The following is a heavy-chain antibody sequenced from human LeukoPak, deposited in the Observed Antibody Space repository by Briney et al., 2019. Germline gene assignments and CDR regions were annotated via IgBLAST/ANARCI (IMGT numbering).Heavy chain of an antibody. CDR1: GYTSTSYD. CDR2: MNPNSGNT. CDR3: ARGNTYYDFWSGYYDNFDY. Sequence: GASVKVSCKASGYTSTSYDINWVRQATGQGLEWMGWMNPNSGNTGYAQKFQGRVTMTRNTSISTAYMELSSLRSEDTAVYYCARGNTYYDFWSGYYDNFDYWGQGTLVTVSS. J-gene: IGHJ4*02. V-gene: IGHV1-8*01. D-gene: IGHD3-3*01.